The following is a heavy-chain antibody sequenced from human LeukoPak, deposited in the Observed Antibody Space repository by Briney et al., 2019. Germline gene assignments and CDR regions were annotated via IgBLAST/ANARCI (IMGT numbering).Heavy chain of an antibody. CDR1: GFTFSSYA. CDR2: ISSSGGST. D-gene: IGHD6-13*01. J-gene: IGHJ4*02. Sequence: GGSLRLSCAASGFTFSSYAMSWVRQAPGKGLEWVSAISSSGGSTYYADSVKGRFTISRDNSKNTLYLQMNSLRAEDTAVYYCAKTEAAGSRFEDWGQGTLVTVSS. CDR3: AKTEAAGSRFED. V-gene: IGHV3-23*01.